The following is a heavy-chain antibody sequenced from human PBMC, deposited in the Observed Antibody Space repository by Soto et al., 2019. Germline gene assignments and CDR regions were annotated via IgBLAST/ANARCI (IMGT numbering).Heavy chain of an antibody. J-gene: IGHJ5*02. D-gene: IGHD3-10*01. CDR3: ARDRRVTMVRGPGNWFDP. Sequence: QVQLVQSGAEVKKPGASVKVSCKASGYTFTSYGISWVRQAPGQGLEWMGWISAYNGNTNYAQKLQGRVTMTTDTSTSTAYMELRSLRSDDPAVYYCARDRRVTMVRGPGNWFDPWGQGTLVTVSS. V-gene: IGHV1-18*01. CDR1: GYTFTSYG. CDR2: ISAYNGNT.